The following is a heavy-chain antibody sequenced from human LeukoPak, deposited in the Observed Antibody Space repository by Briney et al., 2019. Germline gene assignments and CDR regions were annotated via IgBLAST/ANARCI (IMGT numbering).Heavy chain of an antibody. CDR3: ARGSGLYGMDV. J-gene: IGHJ6*02. V-gene: IGHV4-34*01. CDR2: INHSGST. CDR1: GGSFSGYY. Sequence: PSETLSLTCAVYGGSFSGYYWSWIRQPPGKGLGWIGEINHSGSTNYNPSLKSRVTISVDTSKNQLSLKLSSVTAADTAVYYCARGSGLYGMDVWGQGTTVTVSS.